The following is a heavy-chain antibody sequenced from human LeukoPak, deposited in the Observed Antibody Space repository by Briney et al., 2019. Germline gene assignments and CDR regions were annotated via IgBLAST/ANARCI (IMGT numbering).Heavy chain of an antibody. V-gene: IGHV3-7*01. CDR2: IKQDGSEK. J-gene: IGHJ3*02. CDR3: ARHRSGGSQDDAFDI. D-gene: IGHD2-15*01. Sequence: GGSLRLSFAASEFTFSTYWMSWVRQAPGKGLEWVADIKQDGSEKYYVDPVKGRFTISRQNAKNSLFLQMNSLRAEDTAVYYCARHRSGGSQDDAFDIWGQGTMVTVSS. CDR1: EFTFSTYW.